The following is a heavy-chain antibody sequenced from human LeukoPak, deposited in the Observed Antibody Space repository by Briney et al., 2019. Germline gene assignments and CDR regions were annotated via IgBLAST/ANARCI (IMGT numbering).Heavy chain of an antibody. D-gene: IGHD1-26*01. CDR3: ARDTGSYYFDY. CDR1: GFTFSSYG. CDR2: IRYDGSNK. J-gene: IGHJ4*02. V-gene: IGHV3-30*02. Sequence: GGSLRLSCAASGFTFSSYGMHWVRQAPGKGLEWVAFIRYDGSNKYYADSVKGRFTISRDNSKNTLYLQMNSLRAEDTAVYYCARDTGSYYFDYWGQGTLVTVSS.